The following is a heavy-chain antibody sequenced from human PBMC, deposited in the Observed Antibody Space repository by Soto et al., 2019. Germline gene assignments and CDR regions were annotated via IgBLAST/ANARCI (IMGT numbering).Heavy chain of an antibody. CDR1: GGSINSYY. CDR2: ISYSGST. D-gene: IGHD2-15*01. V-gene: IGHV4-59*01. CDR3: ARVMCSGGSCYPYYSDY. Sequence: PSETLSLTCSVSGGSINSYYWSWIRQPPGKGLEWIGYISYSGSTNYNPSLKSRVTISVDTSKNQFSLKLSSVTAADTAVYYCARVMCSGGSCYPYYSDYWGQGTLVTVSS. J-gene: IGHJ4*02.